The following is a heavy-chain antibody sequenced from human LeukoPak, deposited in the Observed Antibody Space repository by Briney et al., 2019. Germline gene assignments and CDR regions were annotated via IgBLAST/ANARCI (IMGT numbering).Heavy chain of an antibody. CDR3: ARGYCSSTSCRYCSGGSCPRYFDY. CDR1: GGSISSSSYY. J-gene: IGHJ4*02. Sequence: PSETLSLTCTVSGGSISSSSYYWGWIRQPPGKGLEWIGSIYYGGSTYYNPSLKSRVTISVDTSKNQFSLKLSSVTAADTAVYYCARGYCSSTSCRYCSGGSCPRYFDYWGQGTLVTVSS. D-gene: IGHD2-2*01. CDR2: IYYGGST. V-gene: IGHV4-39*01.